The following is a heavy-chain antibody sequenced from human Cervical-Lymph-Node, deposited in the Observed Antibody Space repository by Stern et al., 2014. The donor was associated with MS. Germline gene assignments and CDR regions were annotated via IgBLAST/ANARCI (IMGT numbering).Heavy chain of an antibody. D-gene: IGHD2-2*01. CDR2: IYTGGAT. CDR1: GFTVSNNY. J-gene: IGHJ5*02. CDR3: AREDFTSPSRWFDL. Sequence: EVQLVESGGGLVQPGGSLRLSCAASGFTVSNNYMTWVRQAPGKGLEWVSLIYTGGATYYADSVKGRFTISRDNSKNTLYLQLNSLRAEDTAFYYCAREDFTSPSRWFDLWGQGTLVTVSS. V-gene: IGHV3-66*01.